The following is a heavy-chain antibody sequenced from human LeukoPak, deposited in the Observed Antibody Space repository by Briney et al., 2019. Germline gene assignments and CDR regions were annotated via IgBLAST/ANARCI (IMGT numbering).Heavy chain of an antibody. J-gene: IGHJ4*02. CDR1: GGSFSGYY. Sequence: PSETLSLTCAVYGGSFSGYYWSWIRQPSGKGLEWIGEINHSGSTNYNPSLKSRVTISVDTSKNQFSLKLSSVTAADTAVYYCARRLNGWNDLDYWGQGTLVTVSS. D-gene: IGHD1-1*01. V-gene: IGHV4-34*01. CDR3: ARRLNGWNDLDY. CDR2: INHSGST.